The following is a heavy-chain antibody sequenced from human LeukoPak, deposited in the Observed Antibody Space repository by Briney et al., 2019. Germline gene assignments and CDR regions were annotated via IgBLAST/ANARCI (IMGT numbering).Heavy chain of an antibody. D-gene: IGHD2-8*02. CDR1: GFNFSIHW. CDR3: ARGVPTGVDYFDY. Sequence: PGGSLRLSCAASGFNFSIHWMTWVRQAPGRGLEWVAVIKQDGSDKYYVDSVKGRFTISRDNAKNSLYLQMNSLRAEDTAVYYCARGVPTGVDYFDYWGQGTLVTVSS. CDR2: IKQDGSDK. J-gene: IGHJ4*02. V-gene: IGHV3-7*01.